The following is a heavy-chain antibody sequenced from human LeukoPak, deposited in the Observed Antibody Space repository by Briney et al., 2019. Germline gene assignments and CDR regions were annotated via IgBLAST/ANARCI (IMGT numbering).Heavy chain of an antibody. Sequence: SETLSLTCTVSGASITRGNYYWSWIRQPPGRGLEWIGYINYSGSTYYNPSVKSRLTISADTSINHFSLKLTSVTAADTAVYYCARVDKGNYHYMDVWGKGTTVTVSS. V-gene: IGHV4-30-4*07. CDR3: ARVDKGNYHYMDV. D-gene: IGHD2-2*03. CDR1: GASITRGNYY. J-gene: IGHJ6*03. CDR2: INYSGST.